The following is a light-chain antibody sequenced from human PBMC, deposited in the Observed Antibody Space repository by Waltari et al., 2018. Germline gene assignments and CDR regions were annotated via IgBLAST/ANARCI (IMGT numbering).Light chain of an antibody. Sequence: QSVLTQPPSVSATPGQKVTISCSGSSSNIGSEYVFWYQQDPGTAPKLLIYKNYQRPSGIPDRFSGSKSGTSAPLDITGLQTGDEAHYYCGTWDNTLSAHVFGPGTEVTVL. V-gene: IGLV1-51*01. CDR3: GTWDNTLSAHV. J-gene: IGLJ1*01. CDR1: SSNIGSEY. CDR2: KNY.